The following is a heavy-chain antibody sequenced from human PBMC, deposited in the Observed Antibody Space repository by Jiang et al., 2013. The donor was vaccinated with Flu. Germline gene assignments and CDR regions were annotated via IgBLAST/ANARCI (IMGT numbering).Heavy chain of an antibody. D-gene: IGHD3-10*01. Sequence: GAEVKKPGASVKVSCKASGYHFLSRGISWVRQAPGQGLEWMGWISPYNGDSNYAQKFQGRVTLTTDTSTSTANMELRSLRSDDTAVYYCARDWAYMGSGVDYSLKYNLDVWGQGTKVTVSS. CDR3: ARDWAYMGSGVDYSLKYNLDV. V-gene: IGHV1-18*01. CDR1: GYHFLSRG. CDR2: ISPYNGDS. J-gene: IGHJ6*02.